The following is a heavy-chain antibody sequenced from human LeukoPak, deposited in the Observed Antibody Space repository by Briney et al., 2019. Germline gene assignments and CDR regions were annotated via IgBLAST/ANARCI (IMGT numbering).Heavy chain of an antibody. J-gene: IGHJ6*03. V-gene: IGHV4-59*01. CDR1: GGSISSYY. Sequence: SETLSLTCTVSGGSISSYYWSWIRQPPGKGLEWIGYIYYSGSTNYNPSLKSRVTISVDTSKNQFSLKLSSVTAADTAVYYCAREDIVVVPAAIGGYYCYYYMDVWGKGATVTVSS. CDR2: IYYSGST. CDR3: AREDIVVVPAAIGGYYCYYYMDV. D-gene: IGHD2-2*02.